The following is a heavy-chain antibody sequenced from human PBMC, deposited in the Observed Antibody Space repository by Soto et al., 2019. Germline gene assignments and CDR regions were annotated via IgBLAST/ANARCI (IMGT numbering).Heavy chain of an antibody. CDR1: GGSISSYY. CDR3: ARRIDILTGYYEYYFDY. D-gene: IGHD3-9*01. CDR2: IYYSGST. V-gene: IGHV4-59*08. J-gene: IGHJ4*02. Sequence: SETLSLTCTVSGGSISSYYWSWIRQPPGKGLEWIGYIYYSGSTNYNPSLKSRVTISVDTSKNQFSLKLSSVTAADTAVYYCARRIDILTGYYEYYFDYWGQGTLVTVSS.